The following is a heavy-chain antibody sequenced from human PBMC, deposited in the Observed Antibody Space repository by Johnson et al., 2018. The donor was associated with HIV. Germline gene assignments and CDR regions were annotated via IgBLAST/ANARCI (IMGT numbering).Heavy chain of an antibody. D-gene: IGHD3-3*01. J-gene: IGHJ3*02. Sequence: MQLVESGGGVVRPGGSLRLSCAASGFTFDDYGMSWVRQAPGKGLEWVSGINWNGGSTGYADSVKGRFTISRDNAKTSLYLQMNSLRAEDTAVYYCARDRAYYDFWSGYPENYDAFDIWGPGTLVTVSS. CDR3: ARDRAYYDFWSGYPENYDAFDI. CDR1: GFTFDDYG. CDR2: INWNGGST. V-gene: IGHV3-20*04.